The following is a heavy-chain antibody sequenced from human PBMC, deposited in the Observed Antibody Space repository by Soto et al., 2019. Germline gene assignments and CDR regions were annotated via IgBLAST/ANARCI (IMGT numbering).Heavy chain of an antibody. CDR1: GFTFSSYS. J-gene: IGHJ3*02. CDR2: ISRSSTYI. V-gene: IGHV3-21*06. CDR3: ARDGIDGWEPHLNPTFAI. Sequence: EVQLVESGGGLVKPGGSLRLSCAASGFTFSSYSMNWVRQAPGKGLEWVSSISRSSTYIYYADAVKGRFTISRDNAKNSRYVQMKSMRAEDTAVYYCARDGIDGWEPHLNPTFAIWGQGTMVTVSS. D-gene: IGHD1-26*01.